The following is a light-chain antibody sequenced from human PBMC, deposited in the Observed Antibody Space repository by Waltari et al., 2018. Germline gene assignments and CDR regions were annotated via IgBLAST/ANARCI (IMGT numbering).Light chain of an antibody. J-gene: IGLJ2*01. Sequence: QSALTQPASVSGSPGQSITISCTGTSSDVGGYNYVSWYQQRPGKAPKLMIYDVTNRPSGVSNRFSGSKSDNTASLTISGLQAEDEADYYCSSYASSATLLFGGGTKLTVL. CDR1: SSDVGGYNY. CDR3: SSYASSATLL. CDR2: DVT. V-gene: IGLV2-14*03.